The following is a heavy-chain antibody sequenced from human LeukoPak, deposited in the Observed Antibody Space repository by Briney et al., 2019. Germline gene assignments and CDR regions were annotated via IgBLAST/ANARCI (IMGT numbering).Heavy chain of an antibody. CDR3: ARGPQLPEEYYFDY. D-gene: IGHD2-2*01. CDR2: IYTSGST. J-gene: IGHJ4*02. CDR1: GGSISSYY. V-gene: IGHV4-4*07. Sequence: SETLSLTCTVSGGSISSYYWSWIRQPAGKGLEWIGRIYTSGSTNYNPSLKSRVTMSVDTSKNQFSLKLSSVTAADTAVYYCARGPQLPEEYYFDYWGQGTLVTVSS.